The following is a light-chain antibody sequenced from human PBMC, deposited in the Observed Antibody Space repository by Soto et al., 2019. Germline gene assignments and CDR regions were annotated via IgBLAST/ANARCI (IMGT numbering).Light chain of an antibody. CDR1: QSVLYSSNNKNY. CDR2: WAS. Sequence: DIVMTQSPDSLAVSLGESATINCKSSQSVLYSSNNKNYLAWYQQKPGQPPKLLIYWASTRESGVPDRFSGSGSGTDFTLTISSLQAEDVAVYYCQQYYDTPGLTFGGGTKVEIK. CDR3: QQYYDTPGLT. V-gene: IGKV4-1*01. J-gene: IGKJ4*01.